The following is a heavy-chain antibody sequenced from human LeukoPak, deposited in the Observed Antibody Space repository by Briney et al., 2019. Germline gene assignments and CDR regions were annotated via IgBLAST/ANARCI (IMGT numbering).Heavy chain of an antibody. Sequence: PGESLKISCKGSGYSFTSYWIGWVRKMPGKGLEWMGIIYPGDSDTRYSPSFQGQVTISADKSISTAYLQWSSLKASDTAMYYCARRYYGSGSYYNWFDPWGQGTLVTVSS. J-gene: IGHJ5*02. V-gene: IGHV5-51*01. D-gene: IGHD3-10*01. CDR2: IYPGDSDT. CDR1: GYSFTSYW. CDR3: ARRYYGSGSYYNWFDP.